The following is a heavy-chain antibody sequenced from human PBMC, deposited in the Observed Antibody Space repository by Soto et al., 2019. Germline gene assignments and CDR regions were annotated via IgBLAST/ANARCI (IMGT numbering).Heavy chain of an antibody. CDR3: ARLWIVGEIFPNWFDR. J-gene: IGHJ5*02. D-gene: IGHD3-10*01. V-gene: IGHV4-31*03. CDR1: GDSISSGDYY. CDR2: IYHSGIT. Sequence: QVQLQESGPGLVKPSQTLSLTCSVSGDSISSGDYYWSWIRQHPGKGLEWIGYIYHSGITYFNPSINRRVTISVDTSKDPFAMNLRSVTAAATAFSYCARLWIVGEIFPNWFDRWGQGSLVTVSS.